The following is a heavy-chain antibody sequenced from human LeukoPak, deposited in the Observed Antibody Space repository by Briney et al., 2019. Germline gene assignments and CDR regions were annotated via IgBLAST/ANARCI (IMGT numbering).Heavy chain of an antibody. Sequence: SVKVSCKASGGTFSSYAISWVRQAPGQGLEWMGGIIPIFGTANYAQKFQGRVTMTRNTSISTAYMELSSLRSEDTAVYYCARGLRRSSWYQGYWGQGTLVTVSS. D-gene: IGHD6-13*01. CDR2: IIPIFGTA. CDR3: ARGLRRSSWYQGY. J-gene: IGHJ4*02. V-gene: IGHV1-69*05. CDR1: GGTFSSYA.